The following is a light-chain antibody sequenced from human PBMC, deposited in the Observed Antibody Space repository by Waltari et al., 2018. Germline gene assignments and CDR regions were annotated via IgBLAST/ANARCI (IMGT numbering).Light chain of an antibody. J-gene: IGLJ2*01. CDR1: NIDVGDFDF. CDR2: DVS. CDR3: SSYTASRALEVL. Sequence: QSALTQPASVSGSPGQSITISCTGTNIDVGDFDFSSWSQQHPGEAPKLLRYDVSNRPSGVAHRFSGSKSGHTASLTISGLPAEDDADYYCSSYTASRALEVLFGGGTKLTVL. V-gene: IGLV2-14*03.